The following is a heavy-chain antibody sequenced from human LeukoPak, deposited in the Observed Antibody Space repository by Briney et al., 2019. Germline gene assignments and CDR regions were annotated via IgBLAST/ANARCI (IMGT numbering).Heavy chain of an antibody. CDR3: ARRRASDAFDI. CDR1: GYTFTGYY. V-gene: IGHV1-2*02. Sequence: ASVKVSFKASGYTFTGYYMHWVRPAPGQGLEWMGWINPNSGGTNYAQKFQGRVTMTRDTSISTAYMELSRLRSDDTAVYYCARRRASDAFDIWGQGTMVTVSS. CDR2: INPNSGGT. J-gene: IGHJ3*02.